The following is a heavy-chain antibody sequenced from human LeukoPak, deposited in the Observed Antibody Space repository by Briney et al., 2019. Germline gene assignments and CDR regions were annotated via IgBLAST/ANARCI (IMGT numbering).Heavy chain of an antibody. CDR1: GFTVSSNY. V-gene: IGHV3-66*01. CDR3: ARKTDSGGQGDY. CDR2: IYSGGNT. Sequence: GSLRLSCAASGFTVSSNYMSWVRQAPGKGLECVSVIYSGGNTYYADSVKVRFTISRDNSKNTLYLQMNSLRAEDTAVYYCARKTDSGGQGDYWGPGTLVTVSS. D-gene: IGHD3-22*01. J-gene: IGHJ4*02.